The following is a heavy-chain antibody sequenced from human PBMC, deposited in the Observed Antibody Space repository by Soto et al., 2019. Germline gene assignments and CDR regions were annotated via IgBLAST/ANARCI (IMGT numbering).Heavy chain of an antibody. Sequence: EVQLVESGGGLVKPGGSLRLSCAASGFTFSSYSMNWGRQAPGKGLEWVSSISSSSSYIYYADSVKGRVTISRDNAKNSLYLQMNSLRAEDTAVYYCASDGAAQGSFDYWGQGTLVTVSS. D-gene: IGHD2-15*01. V-gene: IGHV3-21*01. CDR1: GFTFSSYS. CDR3: ASDGAAQGSFDY. J-gene: IGHJ4*02. CDR2: ISSSSSYI.